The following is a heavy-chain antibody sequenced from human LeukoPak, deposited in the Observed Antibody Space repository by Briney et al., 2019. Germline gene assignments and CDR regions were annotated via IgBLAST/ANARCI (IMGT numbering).Heavy chain of an antibody. J-gene: IGHJ4*02. Sequence: TGGSLRLXCAASGFTFSISHMGWVRQAPGKGLEWVSAITDSGGKTYCADSVKGRFTISRDNSKNTLYLQMNSLRAEDTAIYYCAKGRMSVAGFDSWGQGMLVTVSS. CDR1: GFTFSISH. CDR2: ITDSGGKT. V-gene: IGHV3-23*01. CDR3: AKGRMSVAGFDS. D-gene: IGHD6-19*01.